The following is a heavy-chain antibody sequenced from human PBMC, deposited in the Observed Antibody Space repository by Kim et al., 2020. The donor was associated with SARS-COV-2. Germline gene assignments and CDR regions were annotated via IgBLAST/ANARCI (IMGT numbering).Heavy chain of an antibody. D-gene: IGHD3-9*01. Sequence: SETLSLTCSISYGSITTSIFSWDWIRQSPEKGLEWIGTIYNGDKNYYVGGNTFYNPSLRSRVTMSLDTPKNQFSLGLTAVTAADTAIYYCAIHLAFYGITAGYYKPNLHYHGLDVWGRGAAVSVSS. J-gene: IGHJ6*02. V-gene: IGHV4-39*01. CDR1: YGSITTSIFS. CDR2: IYNGDKN. CDR3: AIHLAFYGITAGYYKPNLHYHGLDV.